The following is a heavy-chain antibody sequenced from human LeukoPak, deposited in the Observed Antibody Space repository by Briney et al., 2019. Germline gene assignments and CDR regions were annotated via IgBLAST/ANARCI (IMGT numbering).Heavy chain of an antibody. D-gene: IGHD3-22*01. J-gene: IGHJ4*02. CDR2: IYPTDSTT. CDR1: GYTFTNFW. CDR3: ARHEAYDSSGYLFDY. Sequence: GESLKISCKGSGYTFTNFWIAWVRQMPGKGLEYMGIIYPTDSTTTYSPSFQGQVTMSVDKSINTAYLQWSSLNASDTAMYYCARHEAYDSSGYLFDYWGQGTLVTVSS. V-gene: IGHV5-51*01.